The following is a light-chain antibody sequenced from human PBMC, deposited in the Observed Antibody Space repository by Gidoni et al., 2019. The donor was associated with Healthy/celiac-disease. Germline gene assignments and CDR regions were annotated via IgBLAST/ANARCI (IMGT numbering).Light chain of an antibody. CDR2: DDS. V-gene: IGLV3-21*03. J-gene: IGLJ2*01. Sequence: SYVLPQPPPVSLPPGKTARITCGGNNIGSKSVHWYQQKPGQAPVLVVYDDSDRPSGIPERFSGSNSGNTATLTISRVEAGDEADYYCQVWDSSSDHVVFGGGTKLTVL. CDR3: QVWDSSSDHVV. CDR1: NIGSKS.